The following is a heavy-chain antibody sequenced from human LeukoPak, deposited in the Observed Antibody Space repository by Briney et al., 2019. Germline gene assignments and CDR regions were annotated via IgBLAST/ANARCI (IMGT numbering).Heavy chain of an antibody. CDR3: ARDPRYFDWLSQDDYYYYMDV. D-gene: IGHD3-9*01. CDR2: INTNTGNP. V-gene: IGHV7-4-1*02. CDR1: GYTFTSYA. Sequence: GASVKASCKASGYTFTSYAMNWVRQAPGQGLEWMGWINTNTGNPTYAQGFTGRFVFSLDTSFSTAYLQISSLKAEDTAVYYCARDPRYFDWLSQDDYYYYMDVWGKGTTVTVSS. J-gene: IGHJ6*03.